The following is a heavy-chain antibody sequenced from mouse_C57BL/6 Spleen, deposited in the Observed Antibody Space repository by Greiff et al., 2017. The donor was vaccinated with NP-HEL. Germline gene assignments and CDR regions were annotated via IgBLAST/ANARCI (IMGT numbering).Heavy chain of an antibody. CDR1: GYTFTDHT. CDR3: AREIWVLRFFDY. V-gene: IGHV1-78*01. D-gene: IGHD2-3*01. CDR2: IYPRDGST. J-gene: IGHJ2*01. Sequence: VQVVESDAELVKPGASVKISCKVSGYTFTDHTIHWMKQRPEQGLEWIGYIYPRDGSTKYNEKFKGKATLTADKSSSTAYMHLNSLTSEDSAVYFCAREIWVLRFFDYWGQGTTLTVSS.